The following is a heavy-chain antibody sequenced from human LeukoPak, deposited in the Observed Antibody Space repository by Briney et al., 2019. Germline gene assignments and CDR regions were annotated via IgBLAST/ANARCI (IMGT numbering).Heavy chain of an antibody. CDR2: IYYSGST. CDR3: ARATRFDCSSTSCYGGNFDY. V-gene: IGHV4-31*03. J-gene: IGHJ4*02. D-gene: IGHD2-2*01. Sequence: PSETLSLTCTVSGGSISSGGYYWSWIRQHPGKGLEWIGYIYYSGSTYYNPSLKSRVTISVDTSKNQFSLKLSSVTAADTAVYYCARATRFDCSSTSCYGGNFDYWGQGTLVTASS. CDR1: GGSISSGGYY.